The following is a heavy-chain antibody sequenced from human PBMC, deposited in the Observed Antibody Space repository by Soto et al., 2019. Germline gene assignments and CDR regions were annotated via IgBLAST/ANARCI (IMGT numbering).Heavy chain of an antibody. CDR2: ISDSGGST. CDR1: GFTFSSCA. D-gene: IGHD6-19*01. V-gene: IGHV3-23*01. CDR3: AKDRPAAGSQWLVPI. J-gene: IGHJ4*02. Sequence: PGGSLRLSCAASGFTFSSCAMSWVRQAPGMGLQWVSAISDSGGSTYYADSVRGRVTISRDNSKSTLYLQLNSLGAEDTAIYYCAKDRPAAGSQWLVPIWGRGTLVTVSS.